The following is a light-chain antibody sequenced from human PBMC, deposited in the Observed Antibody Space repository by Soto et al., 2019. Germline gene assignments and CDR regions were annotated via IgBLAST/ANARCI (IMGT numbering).Light chain of an antibody. CDR1: QSVTSNY. V-gene: IGKV3-20*01. Sequence: EIGLTQSPGTLSLSPGERSTLSCRASQSVTSNYLAWYQQKPGQAPRLLIYAASRRAPGIPDRFSASGSGTDFTLTISRLEPEDFAVYFCQQYGTSPPWTFGQGAKVDIK. CDR3: QQYGTSPPWT. CDR2: AAS. J-gene: IGKJ1*01.